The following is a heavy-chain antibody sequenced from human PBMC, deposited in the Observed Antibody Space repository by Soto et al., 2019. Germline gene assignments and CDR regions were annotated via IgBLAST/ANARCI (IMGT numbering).Heavy chain of an antibody. V-gene: IGHV2-5*01. CDR2: IYWNDDE. CDR3: AHSSPMYCSSSSCLGFFDY. Sequence: QITLKESGPPLVKPTQTLTLTCTFSGFSLTTSGVGVGWIRQPPGKALEWLALIYWNDDERYSPSLKSRLTITKDTSKNQVVLTMTNMDPVDTATYYCAHSSPMYCSSSSCLGFFDYWGQGTLVTVSS. D-gene: IGHD2-2*01. J-gene: IGHJ4*02. CDR1: GFSLTTSGVG.